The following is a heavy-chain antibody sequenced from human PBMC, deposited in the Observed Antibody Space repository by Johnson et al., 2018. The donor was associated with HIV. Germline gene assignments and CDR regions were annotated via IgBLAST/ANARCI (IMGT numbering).Heavy chain of an antibody. J-gene: IGHJ3*02. CDR2: INSDGSNT. CDR1: GFSFSTYW. V-gene: IGHV3-74*02. Sequence: VQLVESGGGLVKPGGSLRLSCAASGFSFSTYWMHWVHQAPGKGLVWVSRINSDGSNTTYADSVKGRFTISRDNAKNTLYLQMHNLRAEDTAVYYCARGTITMIRGVIGLDIWGQGTMVTVSS. CDR3: ARGTITMIRGVIGLDI. D-gene: IGHD3-10*01.